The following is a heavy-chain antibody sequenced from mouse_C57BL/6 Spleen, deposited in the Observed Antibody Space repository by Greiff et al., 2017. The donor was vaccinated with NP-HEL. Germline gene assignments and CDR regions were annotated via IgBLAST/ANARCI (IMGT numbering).Heavy chain of an antibody. V-gene: IGHV1-54*01. CDR2: INPGSGGT. CDR3: ARGHYYGRDYAMDY. D-gene: IGHD1-1*01. J-gene: IGHJ4*01. CDR1: GYAFTNYL. Sequence: LQESGAELVRPGTSVKVSCQASGYAFTNYLIEWVKQRPGQGLEWIGVINPGSGGTNYNEKFKGKATLTADKSSSTAYMQLSSLTSEDSAVYFCARGHYYGRDYAMDYWGQGTSVTVSS.